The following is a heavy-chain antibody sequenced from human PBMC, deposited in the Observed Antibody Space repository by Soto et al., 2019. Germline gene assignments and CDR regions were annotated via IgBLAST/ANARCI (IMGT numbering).Heavy chain of an antibody. D-gene: IGHD3-22*01. J-gene: IGHJ4*02. Sequence: PSETLSLTCTVSGGSFSSFYWSWIRQPTGKGLEWIGYVYYSGTTNYNPSLKGRVSISVDTSKNQFSLKLTSVTAADTAVYYCATYDSGGKFDFWGQGTLVTVSS. V-gene: IGHV4-59*01. CDR1: GGSFSSFY. CDR2: VYYSGTT. CDR3: ATYDSGGKFDF.